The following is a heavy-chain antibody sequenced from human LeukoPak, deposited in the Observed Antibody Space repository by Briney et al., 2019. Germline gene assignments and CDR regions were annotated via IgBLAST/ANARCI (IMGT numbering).Heavy chain of an antibody. CDR3: ARAIRGSKIASRYYYYYMDV. J-gene: IGHJ6*03. CDR1: GYTFTGYY. CDR2: INPNSGGT. D-gene: IGHD3-10*01. V-gene: IGHV1-2*02. Sequence: ASVKVSCKASGYTFTGYYMHWVRQAPGQGLEWMGWINPNSGGTNYAQKFQGRVTIIADKSTSTAYMERYSLRSEDTAVYYCARAIRGSKIASRYYYYYMDVWGKGTTVTVSS.